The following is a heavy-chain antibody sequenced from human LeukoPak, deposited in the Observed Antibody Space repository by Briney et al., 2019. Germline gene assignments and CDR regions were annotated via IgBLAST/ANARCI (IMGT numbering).Heavy chain of an antibody. CDR1: GYTFNSYG. V-gene: IGHV1-18*01. J-gene: IGHJ4*02. Sequence: ASVKVSCKASGYTFNSYGFSWVRQAPGQGLEWVGWISNYNGDTRYAQKFQGRVTMTTDTSTRTSNMELRNLGSDDTAVYYCAKALYSDSSGYYPGLDHWGQGTLVTVSS. D-gene: IGHD3-22*01. CDR3: AKALYSDSSGYYPGLDH. CDR2: ISNYNGDT.